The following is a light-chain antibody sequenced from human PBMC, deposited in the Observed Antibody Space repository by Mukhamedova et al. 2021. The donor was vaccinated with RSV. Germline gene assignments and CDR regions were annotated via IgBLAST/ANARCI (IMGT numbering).Light chain of an antibody. CDR2: SAS. Sequence: QSTWEAPKLLIYSASSLQTGVPSRFRGSGSGTDFTLTINGLQPEDFATYFCQQGKTFPLTFGGGTKVEIK. CDR3: QQGKTFPLT. V-gene: IGKV1-12*01. J-gene: IGKJ4*01.